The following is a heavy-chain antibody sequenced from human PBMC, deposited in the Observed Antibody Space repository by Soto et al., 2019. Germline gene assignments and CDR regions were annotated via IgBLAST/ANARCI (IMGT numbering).Heavy chain of an antibody. CDR2: IYYSGST. CDR1: GGSISSGGYY. D-gene: IGHD1-26*01. CDR3: AREEEGENGSYYFDY. V-gene: IGHV4-31*02. J-gene: IGHJ4*02. Sequence: SETLSLTXTVSGGSISSGGYYWSWIRQHPGKGLEWIGYIYYSGSTYYNPSLKSRVTISVDTSKNQFSLKLSSVTAADTAVYYCAREEEGENGSYYFDYWGQGTLVTVSS.